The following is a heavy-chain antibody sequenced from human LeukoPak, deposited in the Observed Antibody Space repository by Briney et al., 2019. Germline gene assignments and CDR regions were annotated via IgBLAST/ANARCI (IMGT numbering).Heavy chain of an antibody. J-gene: IGHJ4*02. D-gene: IGHD3-9*01. V-gene: IGHV3-48*01. CDR2: ISSSSSTI. CDR3: ARERDVLRYFDWSLAFDY. CDR1: GFTFSSYS. Sequence: GGSLRLSCAASGFTFSSYSMNWVRQAPGKGLEWVSYISSSSSTIYYADSVKGRFTISRDNAKNSLYLQMNSLRAEDTAVYYCARERDVLRYFDWSLAFDYWGQGTLVTVSS.